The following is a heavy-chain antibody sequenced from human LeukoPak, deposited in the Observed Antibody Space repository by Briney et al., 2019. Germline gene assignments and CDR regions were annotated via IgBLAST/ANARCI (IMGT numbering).Heavy chain of an antibody. V-gene: IGHV3-48*03. CDR3: ARVQTTVTTLDY. Sequence: GGSLRLSCSASGFTFSSYAMNWVRQAPGKGLEWISYISVSGSTIHYADSVKGRFTISRDNTKNSLYLQMNSLRAEDTAVYYCARVQTTVTTLDYWGQGTLVTVSS. CDR2: ISVSGSTI. J-gene: IGHJ4*02. CDR1: GFTFSSYA. D-gene: IGHD4-17*01.